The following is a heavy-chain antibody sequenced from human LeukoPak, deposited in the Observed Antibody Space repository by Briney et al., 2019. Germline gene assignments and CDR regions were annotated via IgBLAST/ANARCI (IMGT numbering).Heavy chain of an antibody. J-gene: IGHJ3*02. V-gene: IGHV3-21*01. CDR2: ISSSSSYI. CDR1: GFTFSSYS. D-gene: IGHD4/OR15-4a*01. CDR3: ARVACGAQAFDI. Sequence: GGSLRLSCAASGFTFSSYSMNWVRQAPGKGLEWVSFISSSSSYIYYADSVKGRFTISRDNAKNSLYLQMNSLRAEDTAVYYCARVACGAQAFDIWGQGTMVTVSS.